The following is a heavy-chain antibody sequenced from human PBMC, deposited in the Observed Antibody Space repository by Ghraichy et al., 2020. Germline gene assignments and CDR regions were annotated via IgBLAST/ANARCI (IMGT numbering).Heavy chain of an antibody. CDR3: ARVPLYSPYYFDY. CDR1: GGSISSYY. CDR2: IYYSGST. J-gene: IGHJ4*02. D-gene: IGHD3-3*01. V-gene: IGHV4-59*01. Sequence: SETLSLTCTVSGGSISSYYWSWIRQPPGKGLEWIGYIYYSGSTNYNPSLKSRVTISVDTSKNQFSLKLSSVTAADTAVYYCARVPLYSPYYFDYWGQGTLVTFSS.